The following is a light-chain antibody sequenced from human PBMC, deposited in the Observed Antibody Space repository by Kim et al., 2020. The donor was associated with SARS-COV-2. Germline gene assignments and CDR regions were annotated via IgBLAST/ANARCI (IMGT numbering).Light chain of an antibody. CDR1: SSDVGGYNF. V-gene: IGLV2-14*03. Sequence: QSALTQPASVSGSPGQSITISCTGTSSDVGGYNFVSWYQQHPGKAPKLMIYDVNIRPSGVSGRFSGSKSANTASLTISGLQAEDEADYYCYSYTLSSTWVFGGGTKLTVL. CDR2: DVN. CDR3: YSYTLSSTWV. J-gene: IGLJ3*02.